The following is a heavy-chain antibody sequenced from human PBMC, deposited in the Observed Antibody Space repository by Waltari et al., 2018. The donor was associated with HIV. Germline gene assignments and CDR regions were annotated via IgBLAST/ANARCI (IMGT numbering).Heavy chain of an antibody. Sequence: QGQLVESGGGVVQPGGSLRLSCAASGFSFSISGMHWVRQAPGKGWWWVAFKGYDGNNKYYADSVKGRFTMSRDNSKNTLYLRMSSLRAEDTAVYYCAKELRSGYYYYYYGMDVWGQGTTVTVSS. CDR1: GFSFSISG. D-gene: IGHD5-12*01. CDR3: AKELRSGYYYYYYGMDV. V-gene: IGHV3-30*02. J-gene: IGHJ6*02. CDR2: KGYDGNNK.